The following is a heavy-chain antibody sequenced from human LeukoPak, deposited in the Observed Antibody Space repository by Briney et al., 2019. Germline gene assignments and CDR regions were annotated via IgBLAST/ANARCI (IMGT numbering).Heavy chain of an antibody. CDR3: ARSTGQFDY. CDR2: INSDGSTT. D-gene: IGHD2-8*02. Sequence: PGGSLRLSCAASGFTFSSYWMHWVRQTPGEGLVWVSRINSDGSTTGYADSVKGRFAISRDNAKNTLYLQMDSLRAEDTAVYYCARSTGQFDYWGQGTLVTVSS. V-gene: IGHV3-74*01. CDR1: GFTFSSYW. J-gene: IGHJ4*02.